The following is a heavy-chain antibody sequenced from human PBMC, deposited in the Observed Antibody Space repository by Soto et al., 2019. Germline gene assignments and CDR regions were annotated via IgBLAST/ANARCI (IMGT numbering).Heavy chain of an antibody. Sequence: EVQLVESGGGLVQPGGSLRLSCAASGFTFSRHWMHWVRQAPGTGLVWVSYINSDGGRTSYADSVKGRFTISRDNAKNTLYLQMNTLKPEDTAVYYCARGDCSATSCLGYWGQGTLVTVSP. CDR2: INSDGGRT. D-gene: IGHD2-15*01. V-gene: IGHV3-74*01. CDR3: ARGDCSATSCLGY. J-gene: IGHJ4*02. CDR1: GFTFSRHW.